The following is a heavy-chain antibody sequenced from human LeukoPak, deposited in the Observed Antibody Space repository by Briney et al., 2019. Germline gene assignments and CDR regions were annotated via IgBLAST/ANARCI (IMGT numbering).Heavy chain of an antibody. CDR1: GGSISSGGYS. D-gene: IGHD3-22*01. Sequence: SETLSLTCAVSGGSISSGGYSWNWIRQPPGKGLEWIGYIYYSGSTYYNPSLKSRVTISIDTSKNQFSLKLSSVTAADTAVYYCARSGTGLLRYYLDYWGQGTLITVSS. CDR3: ARSGTGLLRYYLDY. CDR2: IYYSGST. V-gene: IGHV4-30-4*07. J-gene: IGHJ4*02.